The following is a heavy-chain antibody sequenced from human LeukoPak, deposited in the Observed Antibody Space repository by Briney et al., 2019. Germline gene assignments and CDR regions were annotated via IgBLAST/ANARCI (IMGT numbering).Heavy chain of an antibody. J-gene: IGHJ4*02. V-gene: IGHV4-39*01. CDR2: MHYRGTT. Sequence: SETLSLTCTVSGVSISSSNNFWGWIRQPPGKGLEWIGSMHYRGTTYYIPSLKSRVTISVDTSKNQFSLKLSSVTAADTAVYYCARHEEEDGYNAKTFDFWGQGTLVTVSS. D-gene: IGHD5-24*01. CDR3: ARHEEEDGYNAKTFDF. CDR1: GVSISSSNNF.